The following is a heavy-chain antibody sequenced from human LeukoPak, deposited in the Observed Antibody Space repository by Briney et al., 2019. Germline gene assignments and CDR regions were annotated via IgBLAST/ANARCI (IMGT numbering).Heavy chain of an antibody. J-gene: IGHJ1*01. CDR3: ARVPITLAGTKDAKYFQH. D-gene: IGHD6-19*01. V-gene: IGHV3-74*01. CDR1: GFTFSSYW. Sequence: GGSLRLSCAASGFTFSSYWMHWVRQGPGKGLVWVSRINSDGSSTNYADSVKGRFTISRDNAKNTLYLQMNSLRAEDTAVYYCARVPITLAGTKDAKYFQHWGQGTLVTVSS. CDR2: INSDGSST.